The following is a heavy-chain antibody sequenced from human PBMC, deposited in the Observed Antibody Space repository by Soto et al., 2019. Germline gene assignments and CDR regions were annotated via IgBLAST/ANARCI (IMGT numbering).Heavy chain of an antibody. Sequence: QVQLVQSGAEVKKPGASVKVSCKASGYTFTSYGISWVRQAPGQGLEWMGWISAYNGNTNYAQKLQGRVTMTTDTSTSTAYMELRSLRYDDTAVYYCARDGLYYYDSSGYQLAQYYYYYYGMDVWGQGTTVTVSS. D-gene: IGHD3-22*01. V-gene: IGHV1-18*01. J-gene: IGHJ6*02. CDR3: ARDGLYYYDSSGYQLAQYYYYYYGMDV. CDR1: GYTFTSYG. CDR2: ISAYNGNT.